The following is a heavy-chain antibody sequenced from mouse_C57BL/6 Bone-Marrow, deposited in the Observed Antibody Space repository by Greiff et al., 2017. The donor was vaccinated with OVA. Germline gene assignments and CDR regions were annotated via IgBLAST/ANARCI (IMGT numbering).Heavy chain of an antibody. D-gene: IGHD2-12*01. V-gene: IGHV5-9-1*02. CDR2: ISSGGDYI. J-gene: IGHJ3*01. CDR3: TRGFYSILFAY. CDR1: GFTFSSYA. Sequence: EVKLVESGEGLVKPGGSLKLSCAASGFTFSSYAMSWVRQTPEQRLEWVAYISSGGDYIYYADTVKGRFTISRDNARNTLYLQMSSLTSEDAAMYYCTRGFYSILFAYWGKGTLVTVSA.